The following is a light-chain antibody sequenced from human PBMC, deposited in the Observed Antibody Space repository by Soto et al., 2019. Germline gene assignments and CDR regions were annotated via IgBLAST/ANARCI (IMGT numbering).Light chain of an antibody. CDR1: SSNIGAGYD. CDR3: QSYDSSLSVV. Sequence: QPVLTQPPSVSGAPGQRVTISCTGSSSNIGAGYDVHWYQQLPGTAPKLLIDGNSNRPSGVPDRFSGSKSGTSASLAITGLQAGDEADYYCQSYDSSLSVVFGGGTKLTVL. V-gene: IGLV1-40*01. CDR2: GNS. J-gene: IGLJ2*01.